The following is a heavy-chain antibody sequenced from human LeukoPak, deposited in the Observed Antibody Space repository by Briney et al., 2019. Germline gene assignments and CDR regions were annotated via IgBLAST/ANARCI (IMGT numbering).Heavy chain of an antibody. CDR3: AKTMGAIDHDY. Sequence: GSLRLSCAASGFTFSSYSMNWVRQAPGKGLEWVSSISSSSSYIYYADSVKGRLTISRDNSKNTLYLQMNSLRAEDTAVYYCAKTMGAIDHDYWGQGTLVTVSS. D-gene: IGHD1-26*01. CDR1: GFTFSSYS. CDR2: ISSSSSYI. J-gene: IGHJ4*02. V-gene: IGHV3-21*04.